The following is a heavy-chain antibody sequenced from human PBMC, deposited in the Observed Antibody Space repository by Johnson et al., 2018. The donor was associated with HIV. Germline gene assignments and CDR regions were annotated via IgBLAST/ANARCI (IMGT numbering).Heavy chain of an antibody. Sequence: VQLVESGGGVVQPGRSLRLSCAASGFTFSSYGMHWVRQAPGKGLEWVASIRQEGSEKYYVDSVKGRFTISRDNAKNSLYLQMNSLRAEDTAVYYCARERPAYSSSSSHAFDIWGQGTMVTVSS. CDR1: GFTFSSYG. D-gene: IGHD6-6*01. V-gene: IGHV3-7*01. CDR3: ARERPAYSSSSSHAFDI. CDR2: IRQEGSEK. J-gene: IGHJ3*02.